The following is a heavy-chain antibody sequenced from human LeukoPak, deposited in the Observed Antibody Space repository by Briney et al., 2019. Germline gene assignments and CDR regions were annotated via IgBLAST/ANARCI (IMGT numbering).Heavy chain of an antibody. CDR3: ARDSDPYDYVWGSYRYRGCFDY. Sequence: GGSLRLSCAASGFTFSIYAMHWVRQAPGKGLEWVAVISYDGSDKYYADSVKGRFTISRDNSKNTLYLQMNSLRAEDTAVYYCARDSDPYDYVWGSYRYRGCFDYWGQGTLVTVSS. CDR1: GFTFSIYA. CDR2: ISYDGSDK. V-gene: IGHV3-30*04. J-gene: IGHJ4*02. D-gene: IGHD3-16*02.